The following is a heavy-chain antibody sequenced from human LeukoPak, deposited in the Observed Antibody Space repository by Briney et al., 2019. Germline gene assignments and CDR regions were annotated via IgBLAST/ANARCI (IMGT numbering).Heavy chain of an antibody. V-gene: IGHV3-74*01. J-gene: IGHJ4*02. D-gene: IGHD2-8*01. CDR1: GFTFSSYW. CDR2: INSDGSST. Sequence: GSLLLSCAASGFTFSSYWMHWVRQAPGKGLVWVSRINSDGSSTSYADSVKGRFTISRDNAKNTLYLQMNSLRAEDTAVYYCARDCTNGVCPGDYWGQGTLVTVSS. CDR3: ARDCTNGVCPGDY.